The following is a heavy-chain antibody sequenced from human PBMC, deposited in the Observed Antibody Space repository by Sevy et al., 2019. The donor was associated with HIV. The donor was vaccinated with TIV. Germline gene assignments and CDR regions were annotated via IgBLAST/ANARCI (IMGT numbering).Heavy chain of an antibody. CDR1: GFTFTDYV. D-gene: IGHD3-9*01. V-gene: IGHV3-23*01. CDR3: ASARISDWFFDS. J-gene: IGHJ4*02. CDR2: IGGSGGST. Sequence: GGSLRLSCTASGFTFTDYVMNWVRQAPGRGLEWVSSIGGSGGSTQYADSVKGRFTISRDNSKNTLYLQMNSLRAEDTAVYYCASARISDWFFDSWGQGTLVTVSS.